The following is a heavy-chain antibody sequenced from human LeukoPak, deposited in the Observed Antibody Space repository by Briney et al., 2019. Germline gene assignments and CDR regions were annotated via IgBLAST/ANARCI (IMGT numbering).Heavy chain of an antibody. J-gene: IGHJ4*02. Sequence: GGSLRLSCAAAGFTFSTYTMNWVRQAPGKGLEWVSFISHRGTFIEYADSARGRFTISRDNAKNSLYLQMTSLRAEDTAIYYCVREEGLGDAYNVFDYWGQGTPVTVSS. V-gene: IGHV3-21*01. CDR3: VREEGLGDAYNVFDY. CDR2: ISHRGTFI. D-gene: IGHD5-24*01. CDR1: GFTFSTYT.